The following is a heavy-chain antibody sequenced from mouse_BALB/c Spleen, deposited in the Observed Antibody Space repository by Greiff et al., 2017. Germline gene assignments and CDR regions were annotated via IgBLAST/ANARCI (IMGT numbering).Heavy chain of an antibody. Sequence: VQLQQSGAELMKPGASVKISCKATGYTFSSYWIEWVKQRPGHGLEWIGEILPGSGSTNYNEKFKGKATFTADTSSNTAYMQLSSLTSEDSAVYYCARRGVWLLRGFAYWGQGTLVTVSA. J-gene: IGHJ3*01. D-gene: IGHD2-3*01. CDR1: GYTFSSYW. CDR2: ILPGSGST. V-gene: IGHV1-9*01. CDR3: ARRGVWLLRGFAY.